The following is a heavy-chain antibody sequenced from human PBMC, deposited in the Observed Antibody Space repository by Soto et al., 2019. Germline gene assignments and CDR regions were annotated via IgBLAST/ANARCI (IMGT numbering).Heavy chain of an antibody. CDR2: IYYSGST. D-gene: IGHD3-3*01. J-gene: IGHJ5*02. Sequence: SETLSLTCSVSGGSVSDKTYYWSWIRQHPGKGLEWIGYIYYSGSTYYNPSLKSRVTISVDTSKNQFSLKLSSVTAADTAIYYCATRITVFGLLIPPFDPWGQGTQVT. CDR3: ATRITVFGLLIPPFDP. V-gene: IGHV4-31*03. CDR1: GGSVSDKTYY.